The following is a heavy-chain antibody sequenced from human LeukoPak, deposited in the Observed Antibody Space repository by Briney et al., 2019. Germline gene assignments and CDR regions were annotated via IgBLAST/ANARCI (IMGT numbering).Heavy chain of an antibody. CDR3: AKDEVFSSAWYFDY. J-gene: IGHJ4*02. D-gene: IGHD6-19*01. V-gene: IGHV3-30*02. CDR1: GFTFSSYG. CDR2: IRSDGSIK. Sequence: PGGSLRLSCAASGFTFSSYGMHWVRQAPGKGLGWVAFIRSDGSIKYYTESVKGRFTISRDNSKNTLYLQMNSLRAEDSAVYYCAKDEVFSSAWYFDYWGQGTLVTVSS.